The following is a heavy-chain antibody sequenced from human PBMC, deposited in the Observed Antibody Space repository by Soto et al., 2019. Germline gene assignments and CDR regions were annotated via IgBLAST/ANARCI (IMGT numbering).Heavy chain of an antibody. Sequence: GGSLRLSCTASGFTFSSYPMSWVRQAPGKGLEWVSAISGSGGSTYYADSVKGRFTISRDNSKNTLYLQMNSLRAEDTAVYYCAKSVAYYYYYGMDVWGQGTTVTVSS. CDR3: AKSVAYYYYYGMDV. CDR1: GFTFSSYP. D-gene: IGHD5-12*01. V-gene: IGHV3-23*01. CDR2: ISGSGGST. J-gene: IGHJ6*02.